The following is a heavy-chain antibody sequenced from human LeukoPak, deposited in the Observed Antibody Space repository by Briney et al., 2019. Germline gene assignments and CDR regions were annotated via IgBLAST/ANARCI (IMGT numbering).Heavy chain of an antibody. D-gene: IGHD2-2*01. CDR3: ARGSSTSPAFSNWFYP. J-gene: IGHJ5*02. Sequence: SETLSLTCAVYGGSFSGYYWSWIRQPPGKGLEWIGEINHSGSTNYNPSLKSRVTISVDTSKNQFSLKLSSVTAADTAVYYCARGSSTSPAFSNWFYPCGQGTLFTVSS. V-gene: IGHV4-34*01. CDR2: INHSGST. CDR1: GGSFSGYY.